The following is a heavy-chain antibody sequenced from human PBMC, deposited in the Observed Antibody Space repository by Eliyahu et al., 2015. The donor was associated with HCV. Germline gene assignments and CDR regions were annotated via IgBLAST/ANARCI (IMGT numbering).Heavy chain of an antibody. V-gene: IGHV4-39*07. CDR3: ARLTYASSGAVFDY. Sequence: QLHLQESGPGLVKPSXTLSLTCTVSGAPISSSSYYWGWIRRPPGKGLEWIGSIYYSGSTYYNPSLKSRVTISVDASKKQFSLKLSSVTAADAAVYYCARLTYASSGAVFDYCGQGTLVTVSS. J-gene: IGHJ4*02. CDR2: IYYSGST. D-gene: IGHD3-22*01. CDR1: GAPISSSSYY.